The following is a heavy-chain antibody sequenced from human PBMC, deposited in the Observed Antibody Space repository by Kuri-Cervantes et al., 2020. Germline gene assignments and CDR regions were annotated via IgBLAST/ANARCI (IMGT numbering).Heavy chain of an antibody. J-gene: IGHJ4*02. CDR1: GFTFSNFA. Sequence: GESLKISCAASGFTFSNFAMSWVRQAPGKGLQWVSGISGSGDDTFYTDSVKGRFAISRDTSKNTLYLQMNNLRAEDTAIYYCAKGLGSCTSARRCSQPYYFDYWGQGTLVTVSS. D-gene: IGHD2-8*02. CDR2: ISGSGDDT. CDR3: AKGLGSCTSARRCSQPYYFDY. V-gene: IGHV3-23*01.